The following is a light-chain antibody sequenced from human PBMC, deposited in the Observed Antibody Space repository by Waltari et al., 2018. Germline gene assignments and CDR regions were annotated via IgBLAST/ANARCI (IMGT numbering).Light chain of an antibody. CDR2: SIS. V-gene: IGLV7-43*01. CDR3: LLYDGPTHQWV. CDR1: TGAVTGSYY. J-gene: IGLJ3*02. Sequence: QTVVTQEPSLTVSPGGTVTLTCASSTGAVTGSYYPNWFQQKPGQAPRALIYSISNKHSWPPARFSGSLLGGKAALTLSGVQPEDEAEYYCLLYDGPTHQWVFGGGTKLTVL.